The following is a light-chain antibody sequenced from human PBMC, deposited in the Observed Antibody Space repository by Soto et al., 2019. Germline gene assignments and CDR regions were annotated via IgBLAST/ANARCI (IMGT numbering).Light chain of an antibody. J-gene: IGKJ4*01. CDR3: QQRSYWR. CDR2: DAS. CDR1: QSVSRH. Sequence: EIVLTQSPATLSLSPGERATLSCRASQSVSRHLAWYQQKPGQAPRLLIYDASNRATGIPARFSGSGSGTDFTLTITSLEPEDFAVYYCQQRSYWRFGGGTRVQIK. V-gene: IGKV3-11*01.